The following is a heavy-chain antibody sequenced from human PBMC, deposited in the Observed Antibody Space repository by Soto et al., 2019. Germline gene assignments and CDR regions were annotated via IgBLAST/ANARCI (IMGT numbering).Heavy chain of an antibody. Sequence: EVQLVESGGGLVQPGGSLRLSCAASGFTVSSNYMSWVRQAPGKGLEWVSVIYSGGSTYYADSVKGRFTISRHNSKNTLYLQMNSLRAEDTAMYYCARDSGYDYTRGPYGMDVWGQGTTVTVSS. J-gene: IGHJ6*02. V-gene: IGHV3-53*04. CDR1: GFTVSSNY. CDR3: ARDSGYDYTRGPYGMDV. D-gene: IGHD5-12*01. CDR2: IYSGGST.